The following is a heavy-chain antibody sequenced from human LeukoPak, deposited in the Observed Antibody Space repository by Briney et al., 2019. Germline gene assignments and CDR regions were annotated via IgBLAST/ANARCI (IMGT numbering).Heavy chain of an antibody. J-gene: IGHJ4*02. Sequence: ASMKVSCKSSGFTFTDHYIHWVRQGPGQGLEWMGYIGPHSTFTSTPQEFQGRVTMTRDASMSTAYMELTRLTSDDTAVYYCVREGEGPLSKDFDYWGQGTLVTVSS. CDR2: IGPHSTFT. V-gene: IGHV1-2*02. CDR3: VREGEGPLSKDFDY. CDR1: GFTFTDHY. D-gene: IGHD2/OR15-2a*01.